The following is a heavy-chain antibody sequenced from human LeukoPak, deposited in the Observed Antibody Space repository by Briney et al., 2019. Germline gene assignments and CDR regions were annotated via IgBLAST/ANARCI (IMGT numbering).Heavy chain of an antibody. CDR2: IYHSGST. CDR3: AKGTSSGWYYFDY. J-gene: IGHJ4*02. D-gene: IGHD6-19*01. CDR1: GYSISSGYH. V-gene: IGHV4-38-2*02. Sequence: SETLSLTCTVSGYSISSGYHWGWIRQPPGKGLEWIGSIYHSGSTYYNPSLKSRVTISVDTSKNQFSLKLDSVTAADTAVYYCAKGTSSGWYYFDYWGQGTLVTVSS.